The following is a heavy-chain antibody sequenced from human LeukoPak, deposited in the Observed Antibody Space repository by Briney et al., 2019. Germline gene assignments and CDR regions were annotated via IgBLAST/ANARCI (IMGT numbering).Heavy chain of an antibody. Sequence: GASVKVSCKASGGTFSSYAVSWVRQAPGQGLEWMGGIIPIFGTANYAQKFQGRVTITADESTSTAYMELSSLRSEDTAVYYCVRDSIFGVVMGYWGQGTLVTVSS. CDR1: GGTFSSYA. J-gene: IGHJ4*02. D-gene: IGHD3-3*02. CDR3: VRDSIFGVVMGY. V-gene: IGHV1-69*13. CDR2: IIPIFGTA.